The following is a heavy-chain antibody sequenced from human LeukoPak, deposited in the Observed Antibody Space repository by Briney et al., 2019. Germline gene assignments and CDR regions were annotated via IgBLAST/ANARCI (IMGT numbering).Heavy chain of an antibody. D-gene: IGHD3-9*01. Sequence: SLRLSCAASGFTFDDYAMHWVRQAPGKGLEWVSGISWNSGSIGYADSVKGRFTISRDNAKNSLYLQMNSLRAEDTALYYCAKAPYYDILTGYDYWGQGTLVTVSS. V-gene: IGHV3-9*01. CDR3: AKAPYYDILTGYDY. CDR1: GFTFDDYA. CDR2: ISWNSGSI. J-gene: IGHJ4*02.